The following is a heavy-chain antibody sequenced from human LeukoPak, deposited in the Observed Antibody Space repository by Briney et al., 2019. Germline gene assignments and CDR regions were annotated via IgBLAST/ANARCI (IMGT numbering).Heavy chain of an antibody. CDR1: GYTFTSYG. Sequence: ASVKVSCKASGYTFTSYGISWVRQAPGQGLEWMGWISAYNGNTNYAQKLQGRVTMTTDTSTSTAYMELRSLRSDDTAVYYCARKLYYYDSSGYSFFDYWGQGTLVTVSS. CDR2: ISAYNGNT. D-gene: IGHD3-22*01. J-gene: IGHJ4*02. CDR3: ARKLYYYDSSGYSFFDY. V-gene: IGHV1-18*01.